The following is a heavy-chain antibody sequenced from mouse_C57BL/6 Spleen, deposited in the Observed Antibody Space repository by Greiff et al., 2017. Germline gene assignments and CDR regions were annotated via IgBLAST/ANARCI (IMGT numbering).Heavy chain of an antibody. D-gene: IGHD1-1*01. Sequence: QVQLQQPGAELVMPGASVKLSCKASGYTFTSYWMHWVKQRPGQGLEWIGEIDPSDSYTNYNQKFKGKSTLTLDKSSSTAYMQLSSLTSEDSAVYYCARGKFITTKYYFDYWGQGTTLTVSS. CDR3: ARGKFITTKYYFDY. CDR1: GYTFTSYW. J-gene: IGHJ2*01. V-gene: IGHV1-69*01. CDR2: IDPSDSYT.